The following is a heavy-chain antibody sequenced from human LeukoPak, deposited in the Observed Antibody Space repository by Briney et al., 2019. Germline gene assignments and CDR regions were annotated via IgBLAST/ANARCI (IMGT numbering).Heavy chain of an antibody. CDR1: GGTFSSYA. J-gene: IGHJ1*01. Sequence: ASVKVSCKASGGTFSSYAISWVRQAPGQGLEWMGGIIPIFGTANYAQKFQGRVTITTDESTSTAYMELSSLRSEDTAVYYCARGPFTSVISTGYFQHWGQGTLVTVSS. V-gene: IGHV1-69*05. D-gene: IGHD2-2*01. CDR2: IIPIFGTA. CDR3: ARGPFTSVISTGYFQH.